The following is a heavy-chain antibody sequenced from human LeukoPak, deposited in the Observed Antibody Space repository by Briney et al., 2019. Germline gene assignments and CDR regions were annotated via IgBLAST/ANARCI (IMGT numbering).Heavy chain of an antibody. Sequence: ASVKVSCKASGYAFTSYGISWVRQAPGQGLEWMGWISAYNGNTNYAQKLQGRVTMTTDTSTSTAYMELRSPRSDDTAVYYCARDQGYSSGSYYFDYWGQGTLVTVSS. CDR3: ARDQGYSSGSYYFDY. J-gene: IGHJ4*02. CDR1: GYAFTSYG. CDR2: ISAYNGNT. V-gene: IGHV1-18*01. D-gene: IGHD6-19*01.